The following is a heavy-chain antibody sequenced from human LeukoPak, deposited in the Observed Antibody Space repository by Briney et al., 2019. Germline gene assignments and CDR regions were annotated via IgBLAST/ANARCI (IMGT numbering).Heavy chain of an antibody. V-gene: IGHV3-21*04. CDR1: GFTFSSHG. CDR3: AKDGGYCSSTSCPFDY. J-gene: IGHJ4*02. D-gene: IGHD2-2*01. CDR2: ISGTSSSI. Sequence: GGSLRLSCEASGFTFSSHGMNWVRQAPGKGLEWVSSISGTSSSISYADSVKGRFTISRDNAQNSLFLQMNSLRVEDTAVYYCAKDGGYCSSTSCPFDYWGQGTLVTVSS.